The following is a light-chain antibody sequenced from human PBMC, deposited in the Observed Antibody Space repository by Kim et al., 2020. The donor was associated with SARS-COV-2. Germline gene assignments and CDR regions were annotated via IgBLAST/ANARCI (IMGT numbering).Light chain of an antibody. CDR1: SSNIGSNY. CDR3: AAWDDSLSGRV. Sequence: QSVLTQSPSASGTPGQRVTISCSGSSSNIGSNYVYWYQQLPGMAPKLLICRNDQRPSGVPDRFSGSKSGTSASLAIGGLRSEDEADYYCAAWDDSLSGRVFGGGTQLTVL. V-gene: IGLV1-47*01. J-gene: IGLJ3*02. CDR2: RND.